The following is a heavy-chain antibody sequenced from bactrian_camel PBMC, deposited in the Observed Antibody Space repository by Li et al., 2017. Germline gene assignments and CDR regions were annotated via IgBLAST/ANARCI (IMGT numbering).Heavy chain of an antibody. D-gene: IGHD5*01. CDR2: MSGDGST. V-gene: IGHV3S55*01. CDR1: GFSFEDSD. Sequence: VQLVESGGDSVHSGGSLRLSCKHSGFSFEDSDIGWSRQAPGNVCELVAVMSGDGSTEYTESVKGRFHISQDDAKKTVYLQMTNLKPGDSVMYYCAAHAGYKCFSPIRERDFSLWGQGTQVTVS. J-gene: IGHJ4*01. CDR3: AAHAGYKCFSPIRERDFSL.